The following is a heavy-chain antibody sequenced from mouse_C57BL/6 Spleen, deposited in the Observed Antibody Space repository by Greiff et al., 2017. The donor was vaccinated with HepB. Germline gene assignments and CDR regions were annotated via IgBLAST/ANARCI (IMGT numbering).Heavy chain of an antibody. CDR1: GYTFTSYW. V-gene: IGHV1-61*01. CDR2: IYPSDSET. J-gene: IGHJ2*01. Sequence: LQQPGAELVRPGSSVKLSCKASGYTFTSYWMDWVKQRPGQGLEWIGNIYPSDSETHYNQKFKDKATLTVDKSSSTAYMQLSSLTSEDSAVYYCARRSPSYYFDYWGQGTTLTVSS. CDR3: ARRSPSYYFDY.